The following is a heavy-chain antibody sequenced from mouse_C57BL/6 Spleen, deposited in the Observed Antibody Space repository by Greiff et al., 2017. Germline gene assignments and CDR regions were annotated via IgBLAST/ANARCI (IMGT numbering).Heavy chain of an antibody. CDR1: GFTFSDYG. V-gene: IGHV5-17*01. Sequence: DVKLVESGGGLVKPGGSLKLSCAASGFTFSDYGMHWVRQAPEKGLEWVAYISSGSSTIYYADTVKGRFTISRDNAKNTLFLQMTSLRSEDTAMYYCARDDGYYGRNAMDYWGQGTSVTVSS. D-gene: IGHD2-3*01. CDR2: ISSGSSTI. J-gene: IGHJ4*01. CDR3: ARDDGYYGRNAMDY.